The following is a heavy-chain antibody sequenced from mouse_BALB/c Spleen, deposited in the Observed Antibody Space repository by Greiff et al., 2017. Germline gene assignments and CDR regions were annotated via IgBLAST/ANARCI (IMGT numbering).Heavy chain of an antibody. CDR2: ISYDGSN. CDR1: GYSITSGYY. D-gene: IGHD1-1*01. Sequence: EVQLQESGPGLVKPSQSLSLTCSVTGYSITSGYYWNWIRQFPGNKLEWMGYISYDGSNNYNPSLKNRISITRDTSKNQFFLKLNSVTTEDTATYYCARAGSGHYYAMDYWGQGTSVTVSS. J-gene: IGHJ4*01. V-gene: IGHV3-6*02. CDR3: ARAGSGHYYAMDY.